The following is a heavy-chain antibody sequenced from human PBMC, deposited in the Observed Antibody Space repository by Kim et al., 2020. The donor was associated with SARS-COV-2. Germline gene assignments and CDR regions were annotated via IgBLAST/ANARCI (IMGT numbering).Heavy chain of an antibody. Sequence: GESLKISCKGSGYSFTSYWISWVRQMPGKGLEWMGRIDPSDSYTNYSPSFEGHVTISADKSNSTAYLQWSSLKASDTAMYYCARQLGNYYGMDVWGQGTTVTVSS. CDR2: IDPSDSYT. J-gene: IGHJ6*02. V-gene: IGHV5-10-1*01. CDR1: GYSFTSYW. D-gene: IGHD6-6*01. CDR3: ARQLGNYYGMDV.